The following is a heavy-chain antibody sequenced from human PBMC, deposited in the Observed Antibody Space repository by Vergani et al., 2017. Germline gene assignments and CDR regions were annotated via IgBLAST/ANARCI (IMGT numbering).Heavy chain of an antibody. V-gene: IGHV3-21*06. CDR3: ARDCTSGGCPDNYGMDV. CDR2: IGSSGPYI. D-gene: IGHD2-8*01. Sequence: EVQLVESGGGLVKPGGSLRLFCAASGFTFSDFSMSWVRQAPGKGLEWVAFIGSSGPYINYADSVKGRFIISRDKTNNSLFLQLRSLRAEDAAVYYCARDCTSGGCPDNYGMDVWVQGATVTVSS. J-gene: IGHJ6*02. CDR1: GFTFSDFS.